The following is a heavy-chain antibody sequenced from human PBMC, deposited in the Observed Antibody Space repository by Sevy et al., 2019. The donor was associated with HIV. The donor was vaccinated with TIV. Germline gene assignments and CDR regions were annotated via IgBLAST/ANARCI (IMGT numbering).Heavy chain of an antibody. Sequence: GGSLRLSCGASAFTFSKAWMSWVRQAPGKGLEWVGRIKSKTDGGTTDYAAPVKGRFTISRDDSKNTLYLLMNSLKTEDTAVYYCTTEADYGDYAFDYWGQGTLVTVSS. CDR1: AFTFSKAW. V-gene: IGHV3-15*01. D-gene: IGHD4-17*01. J-gene: IGHJ4*02. CDR3: TTEADYGDYAFDY. CDR2: IKSKTDGGTT.